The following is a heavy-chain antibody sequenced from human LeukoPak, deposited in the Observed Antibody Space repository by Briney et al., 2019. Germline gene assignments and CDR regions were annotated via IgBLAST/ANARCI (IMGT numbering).Heavy chain of an antibody. Sequence: ASVKVSCKASGYTFTSYDINWVRQATGQGLEWMGWINPNSGGTNYAQKFQGRVTMTRDTSISTAYMELSRLRSDDTAVYYCARVRMAVDAFDIWGQGTMVTVSS. D-gene: IGHD5-24*01. CDR2: INPNSGGT. V-gene: IGHV1-2*02. CDR3: ARVRMAVDAFDI. J-gene: IGHJ3*02. CDR1: GYTFTSYD.